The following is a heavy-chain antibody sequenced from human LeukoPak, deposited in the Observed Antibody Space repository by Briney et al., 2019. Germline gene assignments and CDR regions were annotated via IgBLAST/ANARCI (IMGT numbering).Heavy chain of an antibody. D-gene: IGHD3-3*01. Sequence: SETLSLTCAVSGGSISRSNWWSWVRQPPGKGLEWIGEIYHSGSTNYNPSLKSRVTISVDKSKNQFSLKLSSVTAADTAVYYCARGRFGVVTPYFDYWGQGTLVTVSS. CDR3: ARGRFGVVTPYFDY. CDR1: GGSISRSNW. V-gene: IGHV4-4*02. J-gene: IGHJ4*02. CDR2: IYHSGST.